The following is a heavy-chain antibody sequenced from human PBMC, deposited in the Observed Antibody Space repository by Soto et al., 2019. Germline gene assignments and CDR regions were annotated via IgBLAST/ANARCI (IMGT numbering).Heavy chain of an antibody. Sequence: GGSLRLSCAASGFTFTRNSMNWVRKAPGKGLEWVSSISSTTNYMYYGDTMKGRFTISRDNAKNSLYLEMNSLRAEDTAVYYCARESEDLTSNFDYWGQGTLVTVSS. CDR3: ARESEDLTSNFDY. CDR1: GFTFTRNS. V-gene: IGHV3-21*06. CDR2: ISSTTNYM. J-gene: IGHJ4*02.